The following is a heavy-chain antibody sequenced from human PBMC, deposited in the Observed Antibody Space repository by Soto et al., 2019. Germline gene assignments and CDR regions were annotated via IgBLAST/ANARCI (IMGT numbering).Heavy chain of an antibody. CDR2: INAGDGNT. Sequence: ASVKVSCKASGYTFSRYGMHWVRQAPGQGLEWMGWINAGDGNTRYSQKFQGRVIITRDTSASAGYIDLTSLRSEDTAVYYCARGATYYYDTSGYKYGALDIWG. V-gene: IGHV1-3*01. CDR3: ARGATYYYDTSGYKYGALDI. J-gene: IGHJ3*02. D-gene: IGHD3-22*01. CDR1: GYTFSRYG.